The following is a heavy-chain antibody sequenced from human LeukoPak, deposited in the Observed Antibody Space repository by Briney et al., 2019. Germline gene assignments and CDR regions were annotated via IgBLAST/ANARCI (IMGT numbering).Heavy chain of an antibody. Sequence: GRSLRLSCAASGFTFSSYNFHWLRQAPGKGLEWLTVISYVGSYTSYGASVKGRFTVSRDNSQNTLYLQMNGLRAEDTALYYCARDHSAMPSYWGQGTLVTVSS. J-gene: IGHJ4*02. D-gene: IGHD2-2*01. V-gene: IGHV3-30*03. CDR1: GFTFSSYN. CDR3: ARDHSAMPSY. CDR2: ISYVGSYT.